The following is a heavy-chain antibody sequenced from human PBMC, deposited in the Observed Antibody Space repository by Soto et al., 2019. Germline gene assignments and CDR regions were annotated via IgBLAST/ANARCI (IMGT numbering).Heavy chain of an antibody. J-gene: IGHJ5*02. CDR3: ARSKTPLMTTVTTGFDP. V-gene: IGHV1-69*06. CDR2: IIPIFGTA. D-gene: IGHD4-4*01. Sequence: SVKVSCKASGGTFSSYAISWVRQAPGQGLEWMGGIIPIFGTANYAQKFQGRVTITADKSTSTAYMELSSLRSEDTAVYYCARSKTPLMTTVTTGFDPWGQGTPVTVSS. CDR1: GGTFSSYA.